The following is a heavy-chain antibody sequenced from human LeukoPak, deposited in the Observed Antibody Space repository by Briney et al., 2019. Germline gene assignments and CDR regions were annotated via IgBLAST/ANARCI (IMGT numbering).Heavy chain of an antibody. Sequence: AVKVSCKASGGTFSSYAISWVRQAAGQEREWMGRIIPILGMANYAQKFQGRVTITADKSTRTPYMELSSMRSEDTAVYYCAREARRLLRYLDWPPFDPWGQGTLVTVSS. CDR2: IIPILGMA. V-gene: IGHV1-69*04. D-gene: IGHD3-9*01. CDR1: GGTFSSYA. CDR3: AREARRLLRYLDWPPFDP. J-gene: IGHJ5*02.